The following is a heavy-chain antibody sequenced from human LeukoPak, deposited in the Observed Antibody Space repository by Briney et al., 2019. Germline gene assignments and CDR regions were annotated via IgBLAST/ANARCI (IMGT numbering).Heavy chain of an antibody. CDR2: ISWNSGSI. J-gene: IGHJ5*02. CDR3: VRDGGVDRLGVAVTDGFDP. V-gene: IGHV3-9*01. D-gene: IGHD6-19*01. CDR1: GSTFEDYA. Sequence: GRSLRLSCAVSGSTFEDYAMHWVRQAPGRGLDWVAAISWNSGSINYADSVKGRFTISRDNAKNEVYLQMNSLRAEDTAVYYCVRDGGVDRLGVAVTDGFDPWGQGTLVSVSS.